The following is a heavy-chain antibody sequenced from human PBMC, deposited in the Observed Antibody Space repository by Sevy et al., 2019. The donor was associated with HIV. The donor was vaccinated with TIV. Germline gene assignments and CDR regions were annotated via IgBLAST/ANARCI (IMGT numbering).Heavy chain of an antibody. CDR1: GDSVSSNSAA. CDR2: TYYRSKWYN. V-gene: IGHV6-1*01. Sequence: SQTLSLTCAISGDSVSSNSAAWNWIRQSPSRGLEWLGRTYYRSKWYNDYAVSVKSRITINPDTSKNQFSLQLNSVTPEDTAVYYCARDRRDYVWGSYRYTLSAFDAFEIWGQGTMVTVSS. J-gene: IGHJ3*02. D-gene: IGHD3-16*02. CDR3: ARDRRDYVWGSYRYTLSAFDAFEI.